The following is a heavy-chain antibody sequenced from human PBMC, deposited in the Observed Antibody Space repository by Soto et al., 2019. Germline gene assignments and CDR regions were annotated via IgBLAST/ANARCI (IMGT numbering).Heavy chain of an antibody. CDR3: AKDAPPVYGVVYYGMDV. D-gene: IGHD4-17*01. J-gene: IGHJ6*02. CDR1: EGTSTRFG. CDR2: ISGSGAGT. Sequence: RVACGAGEGTSTRFGMSRVSKAPGKGLQWVSTISGSGAGTYYADSVKGRFTISRDNSKNTLYLQMNSLRAEDTAVYYCAKDAPPVYGVVYYGMDVWGQGTTVTVSS. V-gene: IGHV3-23*01.